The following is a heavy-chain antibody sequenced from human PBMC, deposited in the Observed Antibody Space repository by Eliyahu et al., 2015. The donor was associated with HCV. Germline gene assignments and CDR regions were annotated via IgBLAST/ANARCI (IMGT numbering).Heavy chain of an antibody. V-gene: IGHV3-48*03. CDR2: ISSSGSTI. CDR1: GFTFXSYE. J-gene: IGHJ3*02. D-gene: IGHD2-2*01. Sequence: EVQLVESGGGLVQPGGSLRLSXAASGFTFXSYEMNWVRQAPGKELEGVSYISSSGSTIYYADSVKGRFTISRDNAKNSLYLQMNSLRAEDTAVYYCARVDIVVVPAATYDAFDIWGQGTMVTVSS. CDR3: ARVDIVVVPAATYDAFDI.